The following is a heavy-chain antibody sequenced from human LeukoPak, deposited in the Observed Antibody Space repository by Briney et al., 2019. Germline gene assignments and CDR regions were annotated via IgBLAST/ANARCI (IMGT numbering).Heavy chain of an antibody. CDR1: GFTFSSFG. Sequence: GGSLRLSCAASGFTFSSFGMHWVCQAPGKGLEWVAVISYDGSNKYFADSVKGRFTISRDNSKNTLYLQMNSLRAEDTAMYYCAKAPGYYDSSVPFYFDYWGQGTLVTVSS. CDR3: AKAPGYYDSSVPFYFDY. V-gene: IGHV3-30*18. J-gene: IGHJ4*02. D-gene: IGHD3-22*01. CDR2: ISYDGSNK.